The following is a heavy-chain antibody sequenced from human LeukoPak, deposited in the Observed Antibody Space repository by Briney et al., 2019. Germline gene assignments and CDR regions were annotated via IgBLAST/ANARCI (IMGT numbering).Heavy chain of an antibody. CDR3: ETYYYDSSGYYPVSGDAFDI. J-gene: IGHJ3*02. D-gene: IGHD3-22*01. CDR2: IIPMFATA. CDR1: GGTFSSYD. Sequence: VASVKVSCKASGGTFSSYDVSWVRQAPGQGLEWMGRIIPMFATANYAQKFQGRVTITTDESRSTVYMELSSLRSEDTAVYYCETYYYDSSGYYPVSGDAFDIWGQGTMVTVSS. V-gene: IGHV1-69*05.